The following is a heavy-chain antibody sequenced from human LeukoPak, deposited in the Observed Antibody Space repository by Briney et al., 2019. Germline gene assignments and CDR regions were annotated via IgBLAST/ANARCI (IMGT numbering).Heavy chain of an antibody. Sequence: SETLSLTCTVSGGSISSGGYYWSWIRQHPGKGLEWIGYIYYSGSTYYNPSLKSRVTISVDTSKNQFSLKLSSVTAADTAAYYCARIVVGELSFPSYFDYWGQGTLVTVSS. CDR1: GGSISSGGYY. CDR2: IYYSGST. D-gene: IGHD3-16*02. J-gene: IGHJ4*02. V-gene: IGHV4-31*03. CDR3: ARIVVGELSFPSYFDY.